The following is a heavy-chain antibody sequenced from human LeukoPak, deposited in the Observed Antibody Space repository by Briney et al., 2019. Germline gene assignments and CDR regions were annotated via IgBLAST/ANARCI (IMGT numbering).Heavy chain of an antibody. D-gene: IGHD2-21*02. Sequence: PGGSLRLSCAASGFTVSSNYMSWVRQAPGKGLEWVSVIYSGGSTYYADSVKGRFTISRDNSKNTLYLQMNSLRAEDTAVYYCARVTYASEKDAFDIWGQGTMVTVSS. CDR3: ARVTYASEKDAFDI. CDR1: GFTVSSNY. J-gene: IGHJ3*02. CDR2: IYSGGST. V-gene: IGHV3-66*01.